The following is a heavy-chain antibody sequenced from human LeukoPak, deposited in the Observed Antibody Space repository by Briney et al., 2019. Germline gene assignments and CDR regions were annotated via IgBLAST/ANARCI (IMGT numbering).Heavy chain of an antibody. CDR2: ISYDGSNK. D-gene: IGHD3-16*01. V-gene: IGHV3-30*18. J-gene: IGHJ4*02. Sequence: SCKVSGYTLTELSMHWVRQAPGKGLEWVAVISYDGSNKYYADSVKGRFTISRDNSKNTLYLQMNSLRAEDTAVYYCAKPAATFGPQYFDYWGQGTLVTVSS. CDR1: GYTLTELS. CDR3: AKPAATFGPQYFDY.